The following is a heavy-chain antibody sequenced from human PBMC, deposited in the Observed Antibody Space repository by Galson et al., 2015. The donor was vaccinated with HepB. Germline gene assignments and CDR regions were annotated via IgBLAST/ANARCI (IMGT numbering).Heavy chain of an antibody. CDR3: ATHPKAGITIFGVVKVY. CDR2: ISSSSSTI. CDR1: GFTFSSYS. J-gene: IGHJ4*02. Sequence: SLRLSCAASGFTFSSYSMNWVRQAPGKGLEWVSYISSSSSTIYYADSVKGRFTISRDNAKNSLYLQMNSLRDEDTAVYYCATHPKAGITIFGVVKVYWGQGTLVTVSS. V-gene: IGHV3-48*02. D-gene: IGHD3-3*01.